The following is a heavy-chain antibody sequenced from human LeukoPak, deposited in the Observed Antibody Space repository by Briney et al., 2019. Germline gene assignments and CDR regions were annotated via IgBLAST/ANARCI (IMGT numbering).Heavy chain of an antibody. CDR1: GYSISSGYY. V-gene: IGHV4-38-2*02. J-gene: IGHJ5*02. CDR3: ARAYSSSWYFNWFDP. CDR2: IRHSGTT. Sequence: SETLSLTCTVSGYSISSGYYWGWIRQPPGKGLEWIGTIRHSGTTYYNPSLKSRVTISIDSSKNQFSLKLTSVTAADTAVVYCARAYSSSWYFNWFDPWGQGTLSPSPQ. D-gene: IGHD6-13*01.